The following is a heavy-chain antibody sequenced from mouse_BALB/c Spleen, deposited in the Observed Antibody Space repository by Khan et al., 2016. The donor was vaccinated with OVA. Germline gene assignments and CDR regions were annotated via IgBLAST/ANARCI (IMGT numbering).Heavy chain of an antibody. CDR3: AKNPPSYAFDY. Sequence: QVQLKESGPGLVAPSQSLSITCTVSGFSLTDYAVSWIRQPPGKGLEWLGIIRAGGSKYYNTAPKSRLSISKENTRSQAYSNMNSLQTDDTAIYSCAKNPPSYAFDYWGQGTSVTVSS. J-gene: IGHJ4*01. CDR2: IRAGGSK. CDR1: GFSLTDYA. V-gene: IGHV2-6-5*01.